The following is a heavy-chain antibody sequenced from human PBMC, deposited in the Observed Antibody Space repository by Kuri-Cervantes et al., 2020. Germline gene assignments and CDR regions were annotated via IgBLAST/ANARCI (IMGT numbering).Heavy chain of an antibody. CDR1: GFTFSSYG. D-gene: IGHD3-10*01. CDR2: IWYDGSNK. J-gene: IGHJ4*02. V-gene: IGHV3-30*02. Sequence: GGSLRLSCAASGFTFSSYGMHWVRQAPGKGLEWVAVIWYDGSNKYYADSVKGRFTISRDNSKYTLYLQMNSLRAEDTAVYYCATSGEYGDFDYWGQGTLVTVSS. CDR3: ATSGEYGDFDY.